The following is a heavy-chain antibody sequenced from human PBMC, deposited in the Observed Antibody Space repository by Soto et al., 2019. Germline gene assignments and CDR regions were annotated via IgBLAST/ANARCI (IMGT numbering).Heavy chain of an antibody. J-gene: IGHJ6*02. CDR2: IYHSGST. Sequence: SQTLSRTCAVSGGCISSSNWWSWVRQPPGKGLEWIGEIYHSGSTNYNPSLKSRVTISVDKSKNQFSLKLSSVTAADTAVYYCARGSPRGWGYYYGMDVWGRGTTVTVSS. CDR1: GGCISSSNW. CDR3: ARGSPRGWGYYYGMDV. V-gene: IGHV4-4*02. D-gene: IGHD6-19*01.